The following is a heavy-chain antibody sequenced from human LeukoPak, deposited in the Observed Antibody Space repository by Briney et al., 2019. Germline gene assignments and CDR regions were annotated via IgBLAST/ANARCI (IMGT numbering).Heavy chain of an antibody. V-gene: IGHV4-34*01. D-gene: IGHD6-6*01. J-gene: IGHJ2*01. CDR3: ARKSKSSSSANYWYFDL. CDR2: INHSGST. CDR1: GGSFSGYY. Sequence: PSETLSLTCAVYGGSFSGYYWSWIRQPPGKGLEWIGEINHSGSTNYNPSLKSRVTISVDTSKNQFSLKLSSVTAADTAAYYCARKSKSSSSANYWYFDLWGRGTLVTVSS.